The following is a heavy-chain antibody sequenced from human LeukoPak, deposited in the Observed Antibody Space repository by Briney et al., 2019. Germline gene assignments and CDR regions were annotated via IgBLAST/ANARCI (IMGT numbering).Heavy chain of an antibody. CDR1: GRSISSYY. V-gene: IGHV4-59*01. J-gene: IGHJ2*01. D-gene: IGHD4-17*01. Sequence: SETLSLTCTVSGRSISSYYWSWIRQPPGQGLEWIGYIYYSGSTSYNPSLKSRVTISVDTSKNQSSLKLSSVTAADTAVYYCAREFRYGVYVRLADWYFDLWGRGTLVTVSS. CDR2: IYYSGST. CDR3: AREFRYGVYVRLADWYFDL.